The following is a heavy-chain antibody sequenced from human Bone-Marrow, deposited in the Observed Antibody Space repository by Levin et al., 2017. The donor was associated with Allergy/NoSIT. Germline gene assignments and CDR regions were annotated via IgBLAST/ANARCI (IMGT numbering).Heavy chain of an antibody. D-gene: IGHD6-19*01. CDR3: AVIAVAGPFDY. J-gene: IGHJ4*02. Sequence: SETLSLTCTVSGYSISSGYYWAWIRQPPGKGLEWIGNIYHSGSTHHNPSLKSRVSISVDASKNQFSLKLSSVTAADTAVYYCAVIAVAGPFDYWGQGALVTVSS. V-gene: IGHV4-38-2*02. CDR1: GYSISSGYY. CDR2: IYHSGST.